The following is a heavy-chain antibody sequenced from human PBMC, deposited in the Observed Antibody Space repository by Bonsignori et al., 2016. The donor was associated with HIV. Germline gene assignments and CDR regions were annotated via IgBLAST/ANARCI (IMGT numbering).Heavy chain of an antibody. V-gene: IGHV1-2*02. CDR3: ARDLTIFGVAYDY. J-gene: IGHJ4*02. CDR2: INPNSGGT. D-gene: IGHD3-3*01. Sequence: WVRQAPGQGLEWMGWINPNSGGTNYAQKFQGRVTMTRDTSISTAYMELSRLRSDDTAVYYCARDLTIFGVAYDYWGQGTLVTVSS.